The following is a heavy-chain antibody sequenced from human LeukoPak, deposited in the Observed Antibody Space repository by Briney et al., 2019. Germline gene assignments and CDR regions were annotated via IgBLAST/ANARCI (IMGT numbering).Heavy chain of an antibody. CDR3: AELGITMIGGV. D-gene: IGHD3-10*02. CDR2: ISSSGSTI. Sequence: GFTXXSYEMNWVRQAPGKGLEWVSYISSSGSTIYYADSVKGRLTISRDNAKNSLYLQMNSLRAEDTAVYYCAELGITMIGGVWGKGTTVTISS. CDR1: GFTXXSYE. J-gene: IGHJ6*04. V-gene: IGHV3-48*03.